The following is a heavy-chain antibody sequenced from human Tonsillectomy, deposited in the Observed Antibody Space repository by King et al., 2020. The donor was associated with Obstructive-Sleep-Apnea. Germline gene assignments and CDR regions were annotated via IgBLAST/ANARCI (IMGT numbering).Heavy chain of an antibody. CDR2: ISWNSGSI. CDR3: TRFSSSSWFD. D-gene: IGHD6-13*01. J-gene: IGHJ4*02. CDR1: GFIFDDSA. Sequence: DVKLVESGGGLVQPGRSLRLSCAASGFIFDDSAMHWVRQAPGKGLEWVSGISWNSGSIGYADSVQGRFTISRDNAKNSLYLQMNSLRAEDTALYYCTRFSSSSWFDWGQGTLVTVS. V-gene: IGHV3-9*01.